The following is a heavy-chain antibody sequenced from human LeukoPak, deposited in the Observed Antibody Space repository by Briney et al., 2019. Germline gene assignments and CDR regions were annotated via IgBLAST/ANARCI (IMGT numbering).Heavy chain of an antibody. Sequence: PGGSLRLSCAASGFTFSSYSMNWVRQAPGKGLEWVSSISSSSSYIYYADSVKGRFTISRDNAKNSLYLQMNSLRAEDTAVYYYARAPYYYDSSGYYRVEVVGYYYYYMDVWGKGTTVTVSS. V-gene: IGHV3-21*01. J-gene: IGHJ6*03. CDR1: GFTFSSYS. D-gene: IGHD3-22*01. CDR3: ARAPYYYDSSGYYRVEVVGYYYYYMDV. CDR2: ISSSSSYI.